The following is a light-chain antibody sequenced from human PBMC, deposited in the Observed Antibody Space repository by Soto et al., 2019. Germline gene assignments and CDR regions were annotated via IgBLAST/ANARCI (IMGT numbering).Light chain of an antibody. J-gene: IGKJ1*01. CDR1: QSVRSSY. Sequence: EIVLTQSPGTLSLSPGERATLSFMASQSVRSSYLAWYQQNAGQAPRLLIYGASSRATGIPDRFSGSGSGTDFTLTISRLEPEDFAVYYCLQYGTFPRKFGQGTKVDIK. V-gene: IGKV3-20*01. CDR2: GAS. CDR3: LQYGTFPRK.